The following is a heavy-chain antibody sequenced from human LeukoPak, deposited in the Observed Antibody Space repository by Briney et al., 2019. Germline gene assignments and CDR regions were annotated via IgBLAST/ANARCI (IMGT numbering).Heavy chain of an antibody. J-gene: IGHJ4*02. Sequence: GASVKVSCKASGYTFTSYAMNWVRQAPGQGLEWMGGIIPIFGTANYAQKFQGRVTITTDESTSTAYMELSSLRSEDTAVYYCARGPLPTGGAFYFDYWGQGTLVTVSS. CDR1: GYTFTSYA. CDR3: ARGPLPTGGAFYFDY. CDR2: IIPIFGTA. V-gene: IGHV1-69*05. D-gene: IGHD3-16*01.